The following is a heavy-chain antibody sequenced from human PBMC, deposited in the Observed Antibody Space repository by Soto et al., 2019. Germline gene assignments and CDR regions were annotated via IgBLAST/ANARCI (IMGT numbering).Heavy chain of an antibody. CDR3: ASQGFIAAGNRRFDY. J-gene: IGHJ4*02. Sequence: EVQLVESGGGLVKPGGSLRLSCAASGFTFSTYPMNWVRQAPGKGLEWVSCISSGSKNIYYADSVTGRFTISRDNAKNSLYLQMNSLRAEDTAVYFCASQGFIAAGNRRFDYWGQGILVTVSS. CDR2: ISSGSKNI. D-gene: IGHD6-13*01. CDR1: GFTFSTYP. V-gene: IGHV3-21*06.